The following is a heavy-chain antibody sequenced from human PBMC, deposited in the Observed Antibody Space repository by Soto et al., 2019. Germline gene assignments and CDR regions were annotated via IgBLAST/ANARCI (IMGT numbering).Heavy chain of an antibody. D-gene: IGHD6-13*01. J-gene: IGHJ6*02. Sequence: PSQTLSLTCAISGDSVSSKSAAWNWIRQSPSRGLEWLGRTYFRSKWYYDYGVSVRSRITINPDTSTNQLSLQLNSVTPEDTAVYYCARETASASDSWPRYGMDVWGQGTTVTVSS. CDR1: GDSVSSKSAA. CDR3: ARETASASDSWPRYGMDV. CDR2: TYFRSKWYY. V-gene: IGHV6-1*01.